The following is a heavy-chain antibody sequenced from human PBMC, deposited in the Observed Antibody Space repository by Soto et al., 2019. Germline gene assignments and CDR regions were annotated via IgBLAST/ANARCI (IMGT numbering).Heavy chain of an antibody. Sequence: EGSRKGSGGPLSSYSFRLVRQGPGQGAEWVGGSIPIFGTANYAQKFQGRVTITADESTSTAYMELSSLRSEDTAVYYCARGGSRYYYGSGSYYNRGYYYGMDVWGQGTTVTVSS. D-gene: IGHD3-10*01. CDR2: SIPIFGTA. CDR1: GGPLSSYS. V-gene: IGHV1-69*01. CDR3: ARGGSRYYYGSGSYYNRGYYYGMDV. J-gene: IGHJ6*02.